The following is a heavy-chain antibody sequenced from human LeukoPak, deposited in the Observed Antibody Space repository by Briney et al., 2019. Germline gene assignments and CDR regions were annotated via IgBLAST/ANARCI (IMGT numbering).Heavy chain of an antibody. V-gene: IGHV4-4*07. J-gene: IGHJ4*02. CDR3: ANMGDYYDSSGYYFFDY. CDR1: GGSISIYY. D-gene: IGHD3-22*01. Sequence: SEALSLTCTVSGGSISIYYWSWIRQPAGKGLEWIGRIYTSGSTNYNPSLKSRVTMSVDTSKNQFSLKLSSVTAADTAVYYCANMGDYYDSSGYYFFDYWGQGTLVTVSS. CDR2: IYTSGST.